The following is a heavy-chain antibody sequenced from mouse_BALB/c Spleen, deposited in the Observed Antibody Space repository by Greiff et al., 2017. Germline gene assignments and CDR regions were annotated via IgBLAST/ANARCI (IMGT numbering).Heavy chain of an antibody. Sequence: EVNVVESGGGLVKPGGSLKLSCAASGFTFSSYAMSWVRQTPEKRLEWVASISSGGSTYYPDSVKGRFTISRDNARNILYLQMSSLRSEDTAMYYCAREDGNSFAYWGQGTLVTVSA. CDR1: GFTFSSYA. V-gene: IGHV5-6-5*01. J-gene: IGHJ3*01. CDR2: ISSGGST. D-gene: IGHD2-1*01. CDR3: AREDGNSFAY.